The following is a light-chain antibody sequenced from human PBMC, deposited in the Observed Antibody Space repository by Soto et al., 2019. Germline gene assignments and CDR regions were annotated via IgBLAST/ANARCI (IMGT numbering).Light chain of an antibody. CDR1: QSISIW. Sequence: DIQMTQSPSTLSASVGDRVTLTCRASQSISIWLAWYQQKPGKAPKLLIYKASSLESGVPSRFSGSGSGTEFTLTISSLQPDEFATYYCQQYKSYPLAFGQGTKVEIK. CDR3: QQYKSYPLA. CDR2: KAS. J-gene: IGKJ1*01. V-gene: IGKV1-5*03.